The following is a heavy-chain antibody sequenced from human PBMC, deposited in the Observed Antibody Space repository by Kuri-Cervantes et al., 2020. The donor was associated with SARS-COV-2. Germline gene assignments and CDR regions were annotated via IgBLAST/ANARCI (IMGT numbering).Heavy chain of an antibody. Sequence: GESLKISCKASGYTLTSHYMHWVRQAPGQGLEYMGMINPSGGTTYYAQKFQGRVTMTVDTSTSTVYMELSSLRSEDTAVYYCARDRDGALVGYSGYWGQGTLVTVSS. J-gene: IGHJ4*02. D-gene: IGHD1-26*01. V-gene: IGHV1-46*01. CDR2: INPSGGTT. CDR3: ARDRDGALVGYSGY. CDR1: GYTLTSHY.